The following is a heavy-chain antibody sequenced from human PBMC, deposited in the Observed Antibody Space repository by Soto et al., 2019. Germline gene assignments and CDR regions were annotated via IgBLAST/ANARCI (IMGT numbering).Heavy chain of an antibody. CDR2: IYYSGST. D-gene: IGHD5-12*01. Sequence: QVQLQESGPGLVKPSETLSLTCTVSGGSISSYYWSWIRQPPGKGLEWIGYIYYSGSTNYNPSLTSRVTVSVDTSKNHFSRKLSSVTAADTDVYYCATEEMAGYNPGLDYWGQAIPLTASS. CDR1: GGSISSYY. CDR3: ATEEMAGYNPGLDY. V-gene: IGHV4-59*01. J-gene: IGHJ4*02.